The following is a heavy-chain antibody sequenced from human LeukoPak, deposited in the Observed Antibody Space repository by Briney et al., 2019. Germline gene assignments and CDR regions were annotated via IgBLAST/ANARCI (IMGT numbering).Heavy chain of an antibody. D-gene: IGHD3-22*01. CDR2: ISYDGSNK. Sequence: GGSLRLSCAASGFTFSSYGMHWVRQAPGKGLEWVAVISYDGSNKYYADSVKGRFTISRDNSKNTLYLQMNSLKIEDTAVYYCARGTYYHDSALWGQGTLVTVSS. CDR1: GFTFSSYG. V-gene: IGHV3-30*03. CDR3: ARGTYYHDSAL. J-gene: IGHJ4*02.